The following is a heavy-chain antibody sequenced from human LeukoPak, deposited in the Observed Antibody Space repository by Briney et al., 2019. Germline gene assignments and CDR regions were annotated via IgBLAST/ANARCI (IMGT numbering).Heavy chain of an antibody. D-gene: IGHD2-2*01. V-gene: IGHV1-18*01. J-gene: IGHJ4*02. CDR2: ICAYNGNT. Sequence: ASVKVSCKASGYTFTSYGISWVRQAPGQGLEWMGWICAYNGNTNYAQKLQGRVTMTTDTSTSTAYMELRSLRSDDTAVYYCARERYCSSTSCYYFDYWGQGTLVTVSS. CDR1: GYTFTSYG. CDR3: ARERYCSSTSCYYFDY.